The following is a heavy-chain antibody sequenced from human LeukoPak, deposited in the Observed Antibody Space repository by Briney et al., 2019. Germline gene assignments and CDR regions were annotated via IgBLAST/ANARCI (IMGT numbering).Heavy chain of an antibody. CDR2: IYYSGST. J-gene: IGHJ6*02. CDR3: ARIHHAKEVTAKVKRGYYYYGMDV. D-gene: IGHD1-14*01. CDR1: GGSISSSSYY. V-gene: IGHV4-39*01. Sequence: PSETLSLTCTVSGGSISSSSYYWGWIRQPPGKGLEWIGSIYYSGSTYYNPSLKSRVTISVDTSKNQFSLKLSSVTAADTAVYYCARIHHAKEVTAKVKRGYYYYGMDVWGQGTTVTVSS.